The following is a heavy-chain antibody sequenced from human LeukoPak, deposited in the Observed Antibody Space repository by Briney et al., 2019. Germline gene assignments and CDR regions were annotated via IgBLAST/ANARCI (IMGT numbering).Heavy chain of an antibody. CDR2: INHSGST. CDR1: GGSFSGYY. J-gene: IGHJ5*02. D-gene: IGHD4-11*01. V-gene: IGHV4-34*01. Sequence: SETLSLTCAVYGGSFSGYYWSWIRQPPGKGLEWIAEINHSGSTNYNPSLKSRVTISLDTSKNQFPLNLSSVTAADTAVYYCATQTTGSKWFDPWGQGTLVTVSS. CDR3: ATQTTGSKWFDP.